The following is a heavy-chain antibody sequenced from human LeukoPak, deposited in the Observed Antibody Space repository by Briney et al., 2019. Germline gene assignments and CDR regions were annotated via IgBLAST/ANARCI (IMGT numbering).Heavy chain of an antibody. J-gene: IGHJ4*02. CDR2: ISTASETI. Sequence: GGSLRLSCAVSEFTFSSYYMTWVRQAPGKGLEWVSYISTASETIYYADSVKGRFTISRDDAKKSLYLQMNSLRDEDTAVYYCVGGGGGGWDIDNWGQGTLVTVSS. D-gene: IGHD6-19*01. CDR1: EFTFSSYY. V-gene: IGHV3-48*02. CDR3: VGGGGGGWDIDN.